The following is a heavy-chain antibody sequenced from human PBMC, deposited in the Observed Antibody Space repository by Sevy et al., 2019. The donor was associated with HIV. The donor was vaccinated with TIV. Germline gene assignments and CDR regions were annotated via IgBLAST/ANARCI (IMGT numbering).Heavy chain of an antibody. CDR1: GFTFSSYV. V-gene: IGHV3-33*08. J-gene: IGHJ4*02. CDR3: ARGGRYCGGDCYSIDY. CDR2: IWYDGTIK. Sequence: GGSLRLSCAASGFTFSSYVMHWVRQAPGKGLEWVALIWYDGTIKYYADSVKDRFTISRDNSKDILFLQMNSLTPEDTAVYYCARGGRYCGGDCYSIDYWGQGALVTVSS. D-gene: IGHD2-21*02.